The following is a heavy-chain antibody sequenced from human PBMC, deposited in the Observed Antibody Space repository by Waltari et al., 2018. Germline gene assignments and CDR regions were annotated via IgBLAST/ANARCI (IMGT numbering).Heavy chain of an antibody. CDR2: ISSSSTI. D-gene: IGHD6-19*01. V-gene: IGHV3-48*01. J-gene: IGHJ1*01. Sequence: EVQLVESGGGLVQPGGSLRLSCAASGFTFSSYSMNWVRQAPGKGLEWVSYISSSSTIYYADSVKGRFTISRDNAKNSLYLQMNSLRAEDTAVYYCARDGIAVAGTPEYFQHWGHGTLVTVSS. CDR3: ARDGIAVAGTPEYFQH. CDR1: GFTFSSYS.